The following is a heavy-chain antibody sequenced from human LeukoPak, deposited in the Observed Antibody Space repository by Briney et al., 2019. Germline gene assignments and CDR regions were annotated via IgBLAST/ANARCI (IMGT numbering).Heavy chain of an antibody. CDR2: IKQDGSEK. D-gene: IGHD3-22*01. CDR3: ARALSAVVVINSPDWYFDL. CDR1: GFTFSSYW. Sequence: PGGFLRLSCAASGFTFSSYWMSWVRQAPGKGLEWVANIKQDGSEKYYVDSVKGRFTISRDNAKNSLYLQMNSLRAEDTAVYYCARALSAVVVINSPDWYFDLWGRGTLVTVSS. V-gene: IGHV3-7*01. J-gene: IGHJ2*01.